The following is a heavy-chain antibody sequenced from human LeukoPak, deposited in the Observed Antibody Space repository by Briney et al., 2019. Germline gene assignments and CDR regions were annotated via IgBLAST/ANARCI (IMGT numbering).Heavy chain of an antibody. V-gene: IGHV4-61*02. D-gene: IGHD3-3*01. CDR3: ARDTTSPSIFGVVIEDYRPRNGFDP. CDR2: IYTSGST. CDR1: GGSISSGSYY. Sequence: PSETLSLTCTVSGGSISSGSYYWSWIRQPAGKGLEWIGRIYTSGSTNYNPSLKSRVTISVDTSKNQFSLKLSSVTAADTAVYYCARDTTSPSIFGVVIEDYRPRNGFDPWGQGTLVTVSS. J-gene: IGHJ5*02.